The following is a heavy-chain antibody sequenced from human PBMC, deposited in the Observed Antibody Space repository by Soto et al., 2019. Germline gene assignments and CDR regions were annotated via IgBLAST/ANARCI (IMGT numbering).Heavy chain of an antibody. Sequence: ASVKVSCKASGYTFTRHGITWVRQAPGQGLEWMGWISVYNDNTNYARKLQGRVTMTTDTSTSTAYMELMSLRSDDTAVYYCAREGPDTYFEYGGQGTLVTVSS. V-gene: IGHV1-18*01. CDR3: AREGPDTYFEY. CDR1: GYTFTRHG. CDR2: ISVYNDNT. J-gene: IGHJ4*02.